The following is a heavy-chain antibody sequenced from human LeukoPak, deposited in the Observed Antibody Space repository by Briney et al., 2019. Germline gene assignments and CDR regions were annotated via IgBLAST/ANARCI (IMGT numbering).Heavy chain of an antibody. D-gene: IGHD2-2*01. Sequence: ASVKVSCKASGYTFTGYYMHWVRQAPGQGLEWMGWINPNSGGTNYAQKFQGRVTMTRDTSISTAYMELSRLRSDDTAVYYCARDLVVPAAIRWFDPWGQGTLVTVSS. CDR3: ARDLVVPAAIRWFDP. CDR1: GYTFTGYY. V-gene: IGHV1-2*02. CDR2: INPNSGGT. J-gene: IGHJ5*02.